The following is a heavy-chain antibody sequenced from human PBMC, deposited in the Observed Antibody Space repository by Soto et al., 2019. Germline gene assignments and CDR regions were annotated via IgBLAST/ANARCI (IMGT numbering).Heavy chain of an antibody. CDR3: ARGWKEQLVPAFDY. CDR2: INHSGST. D-gene: IGHD6-6*01. Sequence: QVQLQQWGAGLLKPSETLSLTCAVYGGSFSGYYWSWIRQPPGKGLEWIGEINHSGSTNYNPSLKSRVTISVDTSKNQFSLKLSSGTAADTAVYYCARGWKEQLVPAFDYWGQGTLVTVSS. J-gene: IGHJ4*02. V-gene: IGHV4-34*01. CDR1: GGSFSGYY.